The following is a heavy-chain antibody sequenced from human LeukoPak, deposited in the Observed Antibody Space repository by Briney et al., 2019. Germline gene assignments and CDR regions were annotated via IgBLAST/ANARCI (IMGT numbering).Heavy chain of an antibody. J-gene: IGHJ3*02. CDR2: IKSKTDGGTT. CDR3: TTKDGSGTYYPHAFDI. D-gene: IGHD3-10*01. Sequence: GGSLRLSCAASGFTFSDAWMSWVRQAPGKGLEWVGRIKSKTDGGTTDYAAPVKGRFTISRDDSKNTLYLQMNSLKTEDTAVYYCTTKDGSGTYYPHAFDIWGQGTMVTVSS. CDR1: GFTFSDAW. V-gene: IGHV3-15*01.